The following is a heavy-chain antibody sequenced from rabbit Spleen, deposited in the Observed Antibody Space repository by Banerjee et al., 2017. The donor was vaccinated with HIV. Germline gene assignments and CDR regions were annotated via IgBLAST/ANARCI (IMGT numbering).Heavy chain of an antibody. Sequence: LEESGGGLVKPGGSLTLTCTASGFSFSSNWICWVHQAPGKGLEWIACIDTNDGDTDYANWPKGRFTISKTSSTTVTLQMTRLTAADTATYFCARDTSSSFSSYGMDLWGPGTLVTVS. CDR2: IDTNDGDT. CDR3: ARDTSSSFSSYGMDL. J-gene: IGHJ6*01. V-gene: IGHV1S45*01. CDR1: GFSFSSNW. D-gene: IGHD1-1*01.